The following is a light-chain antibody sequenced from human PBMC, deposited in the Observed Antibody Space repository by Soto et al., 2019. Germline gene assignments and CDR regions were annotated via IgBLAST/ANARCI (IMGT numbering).Light chain of an antibody. Sequence: DIVMTQSPLSLPVTPGEPASISCRSSQSLLHSNGYNYLDWYLQKPGQSPQLLIYLGSNRASGVPDRFSGSGSGNDFTLKISRVEGEDVGVYYCMQALQTPWTFGQGTKVEIK. CDR2: LGS. J-gene: IGKJ1*01. CDR1: QSLLHSNGYNY. CDR3: MQALQTPWT. V-gene: IGKV2-28*01.